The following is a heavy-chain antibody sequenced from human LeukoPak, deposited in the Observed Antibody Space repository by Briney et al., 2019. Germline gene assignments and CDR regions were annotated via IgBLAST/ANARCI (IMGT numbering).Heavy chain of an antibody. Sequence: GGSLRLSCAASGFTLSNYWMHWVGQAPGKGLVWVSHINYYGSTTTYADSVKGRFTISRDNAKNTLYLQMNSLRAEDTAVYYCASDKVYCSGGSCHSTSGMDVWVTGTTVTVSS. CDR1: GFTLSNYW. CDR2: INYYGSTT. V-gene: IGHV3-74*01. D-gene: IGHD2-15*01. CDR3: ASDKVYCSGGSCHSTSGMDV. J-gene: IGHJ6*04.